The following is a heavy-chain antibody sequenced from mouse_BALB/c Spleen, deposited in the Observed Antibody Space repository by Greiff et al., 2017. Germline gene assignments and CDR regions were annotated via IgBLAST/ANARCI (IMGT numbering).Heavy chain of an antibody. CDR3: ARAYGNYYAIDY. CDR2: IYPSDSYT. CDR1: GYTFTSYW. D-gene: IGHD2-10*02. J-gene: IGHJ4*01. Sequence: QVQLQQPGAELVRPGASVKLSCKASGYTFTSYWINWVKQRPGQGLEWIGNIYPSDSYTNYNQKFKDKATLTVDKSSSTAYMQLSSPTSEDSAVYYCARAYGNYYAIDYWGQGTSVTVSS. V-gene: IGHV1-69*02.